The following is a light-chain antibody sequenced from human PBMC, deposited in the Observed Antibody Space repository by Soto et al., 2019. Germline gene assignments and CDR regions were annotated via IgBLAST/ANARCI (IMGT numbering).Light chain of an antibody. CDR3: SSYTYSSPPLFY. J-gene: IGLJ1*01. V-gene: IGLV2-14*01. Sequence: QSALTQPASVSGSPGQSITIPCTGPSSDVGGSNYVSWYQQHPGKAPKLMIYDVSNRPSGVSNRFSGSKSGNTASLTISGLQAEDEADYYCSSYTYSSPPLFYFGTGTKLTVL. CDR2: DVS. CDR1: SSDVGGSNY.